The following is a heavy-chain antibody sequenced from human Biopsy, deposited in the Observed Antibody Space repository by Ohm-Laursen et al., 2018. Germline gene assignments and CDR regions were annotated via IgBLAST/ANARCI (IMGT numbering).Heavy chain of an antibody. D-gene: IGHD6-6*01. J-gene: IGHJ4*02. CDR3: ARNKPGSSSGSDFDY. CDR1: GFTVSSNY. CDR2: IYSGDRP. V-gene: IGHV3-53*01. Sequence: GSLRLSCAASGFTVSSNYVSWVRQAPGMGLEWVSVIYSGDRPYYRESVRGRFTISRDNSKNTLYLQMNSPRADDTAVYYCARNKPGSSSGSDFDYWGQGTLVTVSS.